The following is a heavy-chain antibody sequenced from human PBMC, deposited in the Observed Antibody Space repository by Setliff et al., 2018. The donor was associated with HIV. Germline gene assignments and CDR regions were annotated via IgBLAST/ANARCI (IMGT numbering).Heavy chain of an antibody. CDR1: GGSISSGGYY. CDR3: ARGRPFGKFVDYFDS. CDR2: IFYNENT. Sequence: SETLSLTCTVSGGSISSGGYYWNWILQHPGKGLEWIGYIFYNENTQYDPSLKSRVSMSVDTSKNQFSLNLRTATAADTAIYFCARGRPFGKFVDYFDSWGQGKLVTVSS. D-gene: IGHD2-21*01. V-gene: IGHV4-31*02. J-gene: IGHJ4*02.